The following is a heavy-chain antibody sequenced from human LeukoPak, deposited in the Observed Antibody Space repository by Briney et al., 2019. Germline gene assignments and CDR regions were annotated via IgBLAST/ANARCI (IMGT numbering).Heavy chain of an antibody. D-gene: IGHD3-10*01. CDR1: GFSFSSYR. CDR2: IRYDGKTD. V-gene: IGHV3-30*02. CDR3: SQVQGGPFGGNWRHP. Sequence: GWSLRLSCVASGFSFSSYRIHWVRQAPGKRLEWVTSIRYDGKTDYYADSVKGRFTVSSYNSQNTVFLDMNTWNTGDNAVYYCSQVQGGPFGGNWRHPWGQETLVTVSS. J-gene: IGHJ5*02.